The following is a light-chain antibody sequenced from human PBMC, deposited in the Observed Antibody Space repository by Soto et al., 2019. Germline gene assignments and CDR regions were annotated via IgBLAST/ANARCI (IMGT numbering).Light chain of an antibody. CDR1: SSNIGRNT. CDR2: SNN. V-gene: IGLV1-44*01. CDR3: AACDDSLNGHVV. Sequence: QSVLTQPPSASGTPGQRVTISCSGSSSNIGRNTVNWYQQLPGTAPKLLIHSNNQRPSGVPDRFSGSKSGTSASLAISGLQSEDEAHYYCAACDDSLNGHVVFGGGTKVTVL. J-gene: IGLJ2*01.